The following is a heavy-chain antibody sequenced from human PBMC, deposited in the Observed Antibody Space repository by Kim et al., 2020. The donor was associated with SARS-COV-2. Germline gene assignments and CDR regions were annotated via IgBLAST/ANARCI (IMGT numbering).Heavy chain of an antibody. CDR1: GFTFSSYS. Sequence: GGSLRLSCAASGFTFSSYSMNWVRQAPGKGLEWVSSISSSSSYIYYADSVKGRFTISRDNAKNSLYLQMNSLRAEDTAVYYCARGDYGDYELRVGNWYFDLWAVAPWSLSPQ. CDR2: ISSSSSYI. CDR3: ARGDYGDYELRVGNWYFDL. V-gene: IGHV3-21*01. J-gene: IGHJ2*01. D-gene: IGHD4-17*01.